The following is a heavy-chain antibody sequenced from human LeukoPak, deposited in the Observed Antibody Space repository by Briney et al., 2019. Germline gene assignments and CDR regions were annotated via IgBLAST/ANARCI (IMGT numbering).Heavy chain of an antibody. CDR3: ARDGRPIFGTLALDY. CDR1: GFTFSSYG. Sequence: PGGSLRLSCAASGFTFSSYGMHWVRQAPGKGLEWVAVIWYGGSNKYYADSVKGRFTISRDNSKNTLYLQMNSLRAEDTAVYYCARDGRPIFGTLALDYWGQGTLVTVSS. CDR2: IWYGGSNK. V-gene: IGHV3-33*08. D-gene: IGHD6-13*01. J-gene: IGHJ4*02.